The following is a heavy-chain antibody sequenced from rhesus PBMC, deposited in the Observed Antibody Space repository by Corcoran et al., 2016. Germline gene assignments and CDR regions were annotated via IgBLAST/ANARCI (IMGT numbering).Heavy chain of an antibody. J-gene: IGHJ4*01. CDR2: INGNSGTT. CDR3: ASVKRQLELDY. V-gene: IGHV4-80*01. Sequence: QVQLQESGPGLVKPSETLSLTCTVSGASISSNWWSWIRQPPGKGLEWIGEINGNSGTTDYNPSLKRRVTISKDASTNQFSLKLSSVTAADTAVYYCASVKRQLELDYWGQGVLVTVSS. CDR1: GASISSNW. D-gene: IGHD6-25*01.